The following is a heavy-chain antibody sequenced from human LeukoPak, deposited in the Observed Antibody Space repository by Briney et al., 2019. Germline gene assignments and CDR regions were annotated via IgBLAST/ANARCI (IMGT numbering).Heavy chain of an antibody. J-gene: IGHJ4*02. V-gene: IGHV3-53*01. Sequence: GGSLRLSCAASGFTVSSNFMSWFRQAPGKGLEWVSVLYTGGSTHYADSVKGRFTISRDISKNTVYLQINSLRAEDTAVYYCVRVAPPLAMITIVDYWGQETLVTVSS. CDR1: GFTVSSNF. D-gene: IGHD3-16*01. CDR2: LYTGGST. CDR3: VRVAPPLAMITIVDY.